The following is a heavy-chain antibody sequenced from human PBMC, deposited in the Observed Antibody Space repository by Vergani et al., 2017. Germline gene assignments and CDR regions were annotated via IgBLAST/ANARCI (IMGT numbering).Heavy chain of an antibody. CDR1: GFTFDDYA. V-gene: IGHV3-9*01. Sequence: EVQLVESGGGLVQPGRSLRLSCAASGFTFDDYAMHWVRQAPGKGLEWVSGISWNSGSIGYADSVKGRFTISRDNAKNSLYLQMNSLRAEDTALYYCAKDIRRGGRDYTAAGTYWGQGTLVTVSS. CDR2: ISWNSGSI. J-gene: IGHJ4*02. D-gene: IGHD6-13*01. CDR3: AKDIRRGGRDYTAAGTY.